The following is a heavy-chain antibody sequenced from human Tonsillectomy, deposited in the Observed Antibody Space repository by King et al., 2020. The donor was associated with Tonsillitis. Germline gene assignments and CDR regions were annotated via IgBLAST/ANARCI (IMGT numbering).Heavy chain of an antibody. Sequence: VQLVESESQLKKPGASVKVSCKASGYTFTTYPMNWVRQAPGHGLEWMGWINTDTGNPTYAQGFTGRFVFSLDTSVNTAYLQISSLKAEDTAVYYCARVAGIGVVPGVIPTSRNYGMDVWGLGTTVTVSS. V-gene: IGHV7-4-1*02. CDR3: ARVAGIGVVPGVIPTSRNYGMDV. J-gene: IGHJ6*02. CDR2: INTDTGNP. D-gene: IGHD2-2*02. CDR1: GYTFTTYP.